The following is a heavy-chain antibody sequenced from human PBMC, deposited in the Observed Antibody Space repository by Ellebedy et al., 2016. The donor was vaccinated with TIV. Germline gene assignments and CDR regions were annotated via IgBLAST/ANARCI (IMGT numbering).Heavy chain of an antibody. CDR3: ARAIKAGYRYYYYGMDV. V-gene: IGHV1-8*01. Sequence: ASVKVSXXASGYTFTSYDINWVRQATGQGLEWMGWMNPNSGNTGYAQKFQGRVTMTRNTSISTAYMELSSLRSEDTAVYYCARAIKAGYRYYYYGMDVWGQGTTVTVSS. CDR1: GYTFTSYD. D-gene: IGHD3-9*01. J-gene: IGHJ6*02. CDR2: MNPNSGNT.